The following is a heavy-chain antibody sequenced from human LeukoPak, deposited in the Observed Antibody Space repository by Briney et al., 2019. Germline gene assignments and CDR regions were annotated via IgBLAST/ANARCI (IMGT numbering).Heavy chain of an antibody. CDR2: IYYTGST. CDR3: ARLSDSNYGWFDP. Sequence: SETLSLTCTVSGGSITGYYRTWIRQPPGKALEWIAYIYYTGSTNYSPSLKSRVTMSVDTSKNQFSLKLSSVTAADTAVYYCARLSDSNYGWFDPWGQGTLVTVSS. CDR1: GGSITGYY. D-gene: IGHD4-11*01. J-gene: IGHJ5*02. V-gene: IGHV4-59*08.